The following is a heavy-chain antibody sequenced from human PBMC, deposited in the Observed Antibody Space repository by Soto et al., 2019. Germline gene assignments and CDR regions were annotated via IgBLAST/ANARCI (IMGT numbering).Heavy chain of an antibody. Sequence: GGSLRLSCAASGFTFNSYPLHWVRQAPGKGLEWVAVISYDGRNDYYGDSVRGRFTISRDNSKNMVYLQMNSLTPEDTAVYYCARDPYFDYWGQGTLVTVSS. J-gene: IGHJ4*02. CDR1: GFTFNSYP. CDR3: ARDPYFDY. CDR2: ISYDGRND. V-gene: IGHV3-30*04.